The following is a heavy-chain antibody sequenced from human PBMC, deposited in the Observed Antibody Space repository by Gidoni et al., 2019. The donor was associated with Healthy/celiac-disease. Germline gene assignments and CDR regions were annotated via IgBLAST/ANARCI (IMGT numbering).Heavy chain of an antibody. CDR1: GFTFSSYG. J-gene: IGHJ6*02. Sequence: QVQLVESGGGVVQPGRSLRLSCAASGFTFSSYGRHWVRPAPGKGVEWVAVIRYDGSNKDYADSVKGRFTISRDNSKNTLYLQMNSLRAEDTAVYYCARDLRPWISSGMDVWGQGTTVTVSS. D-gene: IGHD5-12*01. CDR3: ARDLRPWISSGMDV. CDR2: IRYDGSNK. V-gene: IGHV3-33*01.